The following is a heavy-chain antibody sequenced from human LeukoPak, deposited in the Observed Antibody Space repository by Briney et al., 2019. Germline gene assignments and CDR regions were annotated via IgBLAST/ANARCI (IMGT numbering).Heavy chain of an antibody. CDR1: GFTFSSYA. D-gene: IGHD5-12*01. V-gene: IGHV3-30-3*01. J-gene: IGHJ5*02. Sequence: PGGSLRLSCAASGFTFSSYAMHWVRQAPGKGLEWVAVISYDGSNKYYADSVKGRFTISRDNSKNTLYLQMNSLRAEDTAVYYCARDRGLRFDPWAREPWSPSPQ. CDR3: ARDRGLRFDP. CDR2: ISYDGSNK.